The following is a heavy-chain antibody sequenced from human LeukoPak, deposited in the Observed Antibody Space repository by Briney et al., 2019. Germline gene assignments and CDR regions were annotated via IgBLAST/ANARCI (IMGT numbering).Heavy chain of an antibody. D-gene: IGHD6-19*01. V-gene: IGHV3-30-3*01. CDR1: GFTFSSYA. J-gene: IGHJ4*02. CDR2: ISYDGSNK. Sequence: GRSLRLSCAASGFTFSSYAMHWVRQAPGKGLEWVAVISYDGSNKYYADSVKGRFTTSRDNSKNTLYLQMNSLRDEDTAVYYCARWFSTGRGFFDYWGQGILVTVSS. CDR3: ARWFSTGRGFFDY.